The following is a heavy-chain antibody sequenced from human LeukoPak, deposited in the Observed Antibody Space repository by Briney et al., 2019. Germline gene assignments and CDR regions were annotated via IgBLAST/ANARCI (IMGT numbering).Heavy chain of an antibody. Sequence: PGGSLRLSCAASGSTFSNYWMTWVRQAPGKGLEWVAHINQDGSKEYYMDSVKARFTISRDNAKNSLSLQMDRLRAEDTAVYYCVRDGGVSGYDLLDYWGQGTLVTVSS. CDR1: GSTFSNYW. J-gene: IGHJ4*02. D-gene: IGHD5-12*01. V-gene: IGHV3-7*01. CDR2: INQDGSKE. CDR3: VRDGGVSGYDLLDY.